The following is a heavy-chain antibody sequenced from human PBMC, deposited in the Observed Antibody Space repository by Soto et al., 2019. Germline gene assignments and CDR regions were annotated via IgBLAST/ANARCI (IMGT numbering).Heavy chain of an antibody. D-gene: IGHD2-8*01. J-gene: IGHJ4*02. Sequence: QVQLVESGGGVVQPGRSLRLSCAVSGFTFRIYAMHWVRQAPGKGLEWVAVISNDGNHKYYADSVKGRFTISRDNSKNTLYLQMNSLSTEDTAVYYCARDLILGYCTNCVCNIFDYWGQGTPVTVSS. V-gene: IGHV3-30-3*01. CDR3: ARDLILGYCTNCVCNIFDY. CDR1: GFTFRIYA. CDR2: ISNDGNHK.